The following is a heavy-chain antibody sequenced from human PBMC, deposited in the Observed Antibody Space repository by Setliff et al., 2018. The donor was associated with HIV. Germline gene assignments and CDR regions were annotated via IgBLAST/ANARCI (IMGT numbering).Heavy chain of an antibody. D-gene: IGHD5-18*01. CDR1: GYSISSGYY. Sequence: SETLSLTCAVSGYSISSGYYWGWIRQPPGKGLEWIGSIYHSGSTYYNPSLKSRVTISIDTSKNQFSLKLSSVTAAATAVYYCARGGYSYGLYWGQGTLVTVSS. CDR2: IYHSGST. J-gene: IGHJ4*02. V-gene: IGHV4-38-2*01. CDR3: ARGGYSYGLY.